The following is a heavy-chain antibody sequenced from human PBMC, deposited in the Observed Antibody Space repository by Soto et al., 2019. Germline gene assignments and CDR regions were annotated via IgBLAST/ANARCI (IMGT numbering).Heavy chain of an antibody. CDR2: ISNEGSNE. D-gene: IGHD5-18*01. CDR1: GFSFSSYA. V-gene: IGHV3-30-3*01. CDR3: AREYSLAVLAPGY. J-gene: IGHJ4*02. Sequence: QVQLVESGGGVVQPGRSLRLSCAASGFSFSSYAMHWVRQAPGKGLEWVAVISNEGSNEHYADSLKGRFSISRDNSKNTVYLQMSRLRPEDTAVDDCAREYSLAVLAPGYWGQGTLVTVSS.